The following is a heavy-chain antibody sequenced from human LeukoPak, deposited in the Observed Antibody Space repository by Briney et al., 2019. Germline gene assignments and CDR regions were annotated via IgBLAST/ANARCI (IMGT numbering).Heavy chain of an antibody. V-gene: IGHV3-33*01. CDR2: IWYDGSKK. CDR3: ARLYSSGWYLDY. J-gene: IGHJ4*02. Sequence: HPGRSLRLSCAASGFTFSSYGMHWVRQAPGEGLEWVAVIWYDGSKKYYADSVKGRFTISRDNSKNTLYLQMNSLRAEDTAVYYCARLYSSGWYLDYWGQGTLVTVSS. CDR1: GFTFSSYG. D-gene: IGHD6-19*01.